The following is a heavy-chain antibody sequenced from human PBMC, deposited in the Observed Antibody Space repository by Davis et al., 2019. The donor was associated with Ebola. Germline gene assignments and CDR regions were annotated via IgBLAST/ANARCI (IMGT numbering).Heavy chain of an antibody. V-gene: IGHV3-21*01. CDR3: ARVGMGGSGSYIPYYYYYGKDV. J-gene: IGHJ6*02. CDR1: GFNITTYA. CDR2: ISSSSSYI. D-gene: IGHD3-10*01. Sequence: GESLKISCVVSGFNITTYAMSWVRQAPGKGLEWVSSISSSSSYIYYADSVKGRFTISRDNAKNSLYLQMNSLRAEDTAVYYCARVGMGGSGSYIPYYYYYGKDVWGQGTTVTVSS.